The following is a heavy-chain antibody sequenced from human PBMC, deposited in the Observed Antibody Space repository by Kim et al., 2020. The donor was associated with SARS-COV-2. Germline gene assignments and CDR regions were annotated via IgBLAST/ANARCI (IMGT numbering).Heavy chain of an antibody. CDR2: ISSNGGST. CDR3: ARGVGSGSYLRRNWFDP. D-gene: IGHD3-10*01. Sequence: GGSLRLSCAASGFTFSSYAMHWVRQAPGKGLEYVSAISSNGGSTYYANSVKGRFTISRDNSKNTLYLQMGSLRAEDMAVYYCARGVGSGSYLRRNWFDPWGQGTLVTVSS. J-gene: IGHJ5*02. V-gene: IGHV3-64*01. CDR1: GFTFSSYA.